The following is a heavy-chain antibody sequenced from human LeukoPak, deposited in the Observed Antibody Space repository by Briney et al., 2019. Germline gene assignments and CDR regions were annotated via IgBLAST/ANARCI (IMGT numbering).Heavy chain of an antibody. V-gene: IGHV4-4*02. CDR3: ATLSHDYYYYGMDV. J-gene: IGHJ6*02. CDR2: IYHSGST. Sequence: SETLSLTCAVSGGSISSSNWWSWVRQPPGKGLEWIGEIYHSGSTNYNPSLKSRVTISVDKSKNQSSLKLSSVTAADTAVYYCATLSHDYYYYGMDVWGQGTTVTVSS. CDR1: GGSISSSNW. D-gene: IGHD2/OR15-2a*01.